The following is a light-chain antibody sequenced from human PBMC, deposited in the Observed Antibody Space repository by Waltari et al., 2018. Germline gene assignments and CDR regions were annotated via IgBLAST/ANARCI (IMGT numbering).Light chain of an antibody. V-gene: IGKV1-39*01. CDR2: GAS. Sequence: DIQMTPSPSSLSASVGDRVTIPCLASQSIGTSLNWYQQKPGTAPKVLIYGASSLQSGVPSRFSGSGSGTDFTLTISSLHPEDFATYDCQQSYSAPRTFGQGTKLEIK. CDR1: QSIGTS. CDR3: QQSYSAPRT. J-gene: IGKJ2*01.